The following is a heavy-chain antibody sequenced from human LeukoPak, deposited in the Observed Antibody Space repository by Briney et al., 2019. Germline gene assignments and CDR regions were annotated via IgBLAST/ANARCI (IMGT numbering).Heavy chain of an antibody. CDR1: GFTFSNYA. V-gene: IGHV3-23*01. Sequence: GGSLRLSCAASGFTFSNYAMSWVRQAPGKGLEWVSAISGSGGSTYYADSVKGRFTISRDNSKNTLFMQMNSLRAEDTAVYYCAKAGMGVATIYYFDYWGQGTLVTVSS. CDR3: AKAGMGVATIYYFDY. D-gene: IGHD5-12*01. J-gene: IGHJ4*02. CDR2: ISGSGGST.